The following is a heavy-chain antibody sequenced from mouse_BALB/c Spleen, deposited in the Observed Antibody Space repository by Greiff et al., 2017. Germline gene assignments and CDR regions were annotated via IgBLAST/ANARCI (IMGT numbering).Heavy chain of an antibody. CDR3: ARSVDYDYEEWFAY. V-gene: IGHV1-14*01. D-gene: IGHD2-4*01. CDR1: GFTFTSYV. J-gene: IGHJ3*01. Sequence: VQLQQSGPELVKPGASVKMSCKASGFTFTSYVMHWVKQKPGQGLEWIGYINPYNDGTKYNEKFKGKATLTSDKSSSTAYMELSSLTSEDSAVYYCARSVDYDYEEWFAYWGQGTLVTVSA. CDR2: INPYNDGT.